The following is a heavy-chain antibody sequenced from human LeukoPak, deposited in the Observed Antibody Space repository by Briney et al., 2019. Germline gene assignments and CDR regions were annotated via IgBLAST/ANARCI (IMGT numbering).Heavy chain of an antibody. CDR1: GGSMSNYY. CDR3: ARLWNSSGWYKGWFDP. D-gene: IGHD6-19*01. V-gene: IGHV4-59*08. J-gene: IGHJ5*02. CDR2: IYYSGST. Sequence: SETLSLTCSVSGGSMSNYYWSWIRQPPGKGLEWIGYIYYSGSTNYNPSLKSRVTISIDTSKNQFSLKLSSVTAADTAVYYCARLWNSSGWYKGWFDPWGQGTLVTVSS.